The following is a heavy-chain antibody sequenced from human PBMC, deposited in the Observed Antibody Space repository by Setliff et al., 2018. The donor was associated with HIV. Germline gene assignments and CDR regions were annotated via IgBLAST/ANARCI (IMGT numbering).Heavy chain of an antibody. CDR1: GGSISSNY. CDR2: IYYSGST. J-gene: IGHJ3*02. Sequence: PSETLSLTCTVSGGSISSNYWSWMRQPPGKGLEWIGHIYYSGSTNCNPSLKSRVTISVDTSRNQFSLHLSSVTAADTAVYYCVRHDDRTHMNVIKGFDIWGQGTMVTVSS. V-gene: IGHV4-59*08. D-gene: IGHD3-10*01. CDR3: VRHDDRTHMNVIKGFDI.